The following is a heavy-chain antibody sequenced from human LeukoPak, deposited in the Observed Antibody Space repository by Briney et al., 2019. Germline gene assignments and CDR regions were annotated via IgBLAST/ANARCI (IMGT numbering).Heavy chain of an antibody. CDR3: ARSSHRGGYYLDY. D-gene: IGHD3-22*01. CDR2: INPNSGGT. Sequence: ASVKVSCKASGYTFTGYYMHWVRQAPGQGLEWMGWINPNSGGTNYAQKFQGRVTMTRDTSISTAYMELSRLRSDVTAVYYCARSSHRGGYYLDYWGQGTLVTVSS. CDR1: GYTFTGYY. V-gene: IGHV1-2*02. J-gene: IGHJ4*02.